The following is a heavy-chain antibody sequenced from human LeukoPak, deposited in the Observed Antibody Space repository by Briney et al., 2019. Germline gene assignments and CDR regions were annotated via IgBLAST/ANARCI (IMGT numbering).Heavy chain of an antibody. J-gene: IGHJ4*02. Sequence: PGGSLRLSCAASGFIFSNYAMSWVRQAPGKGLQWVSAFSGSGGSTYYADSGKGRFTISRDNSRNTLYLQMNSLRAEDTAVYYCARSGLTRFGFWGQGTLVTVPS. V-gene: IGHV3-23*01. CDR3: ARSGLTRFGF. CDR1: GFIFSNYA. D-gene: IGHD2-15*01. CDR2: FSGSGGST.